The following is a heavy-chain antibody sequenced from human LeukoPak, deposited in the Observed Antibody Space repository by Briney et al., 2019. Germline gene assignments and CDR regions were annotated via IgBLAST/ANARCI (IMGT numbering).Heavy chain of an antibody. Sequence: SQTLSLTCTVSGASISTGSYYWSWIRQPAGEGLEWIGRIHTSGSSKYNPSLKSRVTISVDTSKNQFSLKLSSLTAADTAVYYCARDRGYGYFSLEYWGQGTLVTVSS. J-gene: IGHJ4*02. CDR2: IHTSGSS. CDR3: ARDRGYGYFSLEY. D-gene: IGHD3-16*01. V-gene: IGHV4-61*02. CDR1: GASISTGSYY.